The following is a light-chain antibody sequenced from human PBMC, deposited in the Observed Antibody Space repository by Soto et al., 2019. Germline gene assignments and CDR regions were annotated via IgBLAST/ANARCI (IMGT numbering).Light chain of an antibody. Sequence: VLAQSPATLSVSQGERATLSCRTSQSVGSNLAWYQQKPGQAPRLLIYGAFIRAPGFPVTFRGTGSGSEFTLTITSLQSEDGALYYCQQYDKWPYTFGQGSKVDIK. CDR3: QQYDKWPYT. CDR1: QSVGSN. CDR2: GAF. V-gene: IGKV3-15*01. J-gene: IGKJ2*01.